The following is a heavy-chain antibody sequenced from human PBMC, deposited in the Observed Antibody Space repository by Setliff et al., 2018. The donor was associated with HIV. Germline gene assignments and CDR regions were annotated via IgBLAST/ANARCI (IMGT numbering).Heavy chain of an antibody. CDR1: GYSFTNFL. CDR3: ARLKDVVLMVNDF. J-gene: IGHJ4*02. D-gene: IGHD2-8*01. Sequence: GESLKISCKGFGYSFTNFLIGWVRQMPGKGLEWMGIVSPGDSGTSYSPSFQGQVTMSADKSISTAYLQWSSLKASDTAMYYCARLKDVVLMVNDFWGQGTLVTVPS. CDR2: VSPGDSGT. V-gene: IGHV5-51*01.